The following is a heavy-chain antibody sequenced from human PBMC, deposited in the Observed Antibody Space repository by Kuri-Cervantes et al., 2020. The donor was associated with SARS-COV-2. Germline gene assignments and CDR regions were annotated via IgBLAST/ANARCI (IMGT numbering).Heavy chain of an antibody. CDR2: IYYSGST. CDR1: GYSISSGYY. J-gene: IGHJ1*01. D-gene: IGHD3-3*01. V-gene: IGHV4-61*01. CDR3: ARTRFLEWSYIQH. Sequence: SETLSLTCTVSGYSISSGYYWSWIRQPPGKGLEWIGYIYYSGSTNYNPSLKSRVTISVDTSKNQFSLKLSSVTAADTAVYYCARTRFLEWSYIQHWGQGTLVTVSS.